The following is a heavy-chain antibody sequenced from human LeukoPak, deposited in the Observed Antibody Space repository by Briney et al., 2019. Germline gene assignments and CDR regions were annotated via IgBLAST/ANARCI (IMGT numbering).Heavy chain of an antibody. D-gene: IGHD3-22*01. CDR1: GFTFSGSA. Sequence: GGSLRLSCAASGFTFSGSAMHWVRQASGKGLEWVGRIRSKANSYATAYAASVKGRFTISRDDSKDTAYLQMNSLKIEDTAVYYCTRREIDSSGYPDWWGQGTLVTVSS. CDR3: TRREIDSSGYPDW. CDR2: IRSKANSYAT. V-gene: IGHV3-73*01. J-gene: IGHJ4*02.